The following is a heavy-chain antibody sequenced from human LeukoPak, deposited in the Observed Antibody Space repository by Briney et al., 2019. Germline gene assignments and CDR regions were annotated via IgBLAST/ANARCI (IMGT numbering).Heavy chain of an antibody. CDR2: ITGSAENT. CDR1: GFTFSGHA. CDR3: AKVLSGSQDY. V-gene: IGHV3-23*01. J-gene: IGHJ4*02. Sequence: GGSLRLSCAASGFTFSGHAMCWVRQAPGKGLNWLSTITGSAENTYYADSVKGRFTISRDNSKNTVYLQMDSLRVEDTAVYYCAKVLSGSQDYWGQGTLVTVFS. D-gene: IGHD1-26*01.